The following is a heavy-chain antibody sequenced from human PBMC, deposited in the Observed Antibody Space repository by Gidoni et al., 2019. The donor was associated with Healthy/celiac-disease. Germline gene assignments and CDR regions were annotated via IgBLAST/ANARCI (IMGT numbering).Heavy chain of an antibody. CDR1: GFIVSNAW. Sequence: EVQLVESGGGLVKPGGSLRLSCAASGFIVSNAWMSWVRQAPGKGLEWVGRIKSKTDGGTTDYAAPVKGRFTISRDDSKNTLYLQMNSLKTEDTAVYYCTTYSSSWYYGGAFDIWGQGTMVTVFS. J-gene: IGHJ3*02. CDR2: IKSKTDGGTT. D-gene: IGHD6-13*01. V-gene: IGHV3-15*01. CDR3: TTYSSSWYYGGAFDI.